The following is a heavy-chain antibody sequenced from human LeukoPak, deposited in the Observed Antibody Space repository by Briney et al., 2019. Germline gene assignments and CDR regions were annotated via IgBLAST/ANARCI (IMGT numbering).Heavy chain of an antibody. CDR2: IYNSGST. J-gene: IGHJ4*02. V-gene: IGHV4-59*08. D-gene: IGHD3-22*01. Sequence: SETLSLTCTVSGGSISSYYWSWIRQPPGKGLEWIGYIYNSGSTNYNPSLKSRVTISVDTSKNQFSLKLSSVTAADTAVYYCARQGFNYYDSSGSFDYWGQGTLVTVSS. CDR3: ARQGFNYYDSSGSFDY. CDR1: GGSISSYY.